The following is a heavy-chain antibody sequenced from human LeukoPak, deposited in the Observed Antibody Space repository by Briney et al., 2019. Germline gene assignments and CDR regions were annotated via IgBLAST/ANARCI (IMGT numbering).Heavy chain of an antibody. D-gene: IGHD2-2*01. CDR2: ISGSGGST. CDR1: GFTFSSYA. J-gene: IGHJ4*02. CDR3: AKGRVVPAAIDY. Sequence: PGGSLRLSCAAPGFTFSSYAMSWVRQAPGKGLEWVSAISGSGGSTYYADSVKGRFTISRDNSKNTLYLQMNSLRAEDTAVCYCAKGRVVPAAIDYWGQGTLVTVSS. V-gene: IGHV3-23*01.